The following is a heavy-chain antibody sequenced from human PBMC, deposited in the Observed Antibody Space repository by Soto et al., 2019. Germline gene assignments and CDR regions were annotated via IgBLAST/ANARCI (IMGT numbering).Heavy chain of an antibody. CDR1: GGTFSSYS. Sequence: QLQLVQSGAEVKKPGSSVKVSCKASGGTFSSYSINWVRQAPGQWLEWMGEIIPIFGTANYAQKFQGRVTITADESTSTAYMELSSLRSEDTAVYYCARDGGRHSGGIDYWGQGTLVTVSS. J-gene: IGHJ4*02. CDR3: ARDGGRHSGGIDY. CDR2: IIPIFGTA. V-gene: IGHV1-69*01. D-gene: IGHD1-26*01.